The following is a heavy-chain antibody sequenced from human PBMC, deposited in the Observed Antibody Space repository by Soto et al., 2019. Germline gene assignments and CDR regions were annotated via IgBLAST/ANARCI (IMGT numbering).Heavy chain of an antibody. CDR2: VIPLFNTP. Sequence: QVQLVQSGAEVKKPGSSAKVSCKASGGTFNTFAFTWVRQAPGQGFEWMGGVIPLFNTPDYAQKFQGRVTITAEESTSTVYFELSGLSSDDTAVYFCGLASKWELLGYFYGMDVWGQGTTVIVSS. D-gene: IGHD1-26*01. J-gene: IGHJ6*02. V-gene: IGHV1-69*01. CDR3: GLASKWELLGYFYGMDV. CDR1: GGTFNTFA.